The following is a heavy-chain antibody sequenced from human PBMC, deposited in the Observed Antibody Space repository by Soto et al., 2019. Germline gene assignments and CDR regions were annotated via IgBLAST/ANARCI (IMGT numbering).Heavy chain of an antibody. V-gene: IGHV4-59*08. Sequence: SETLSLTCTVSGGSISSYYWSWIRQPPGKGLEWIGYIYYSGSTNYNPSLKSRVTISVDTSKNQFSLKLSSVTAADTAVYYCARLGGGRRPSVNYYYMDVWGKGTTVTVSS. CDR1: GGSISSYY. CDR2: IYYSGST. J-gene: IGHJ6*03. CDR3: ARLGGGRRPSVNYYYMDV. D-gene: IGHD3-16*01.